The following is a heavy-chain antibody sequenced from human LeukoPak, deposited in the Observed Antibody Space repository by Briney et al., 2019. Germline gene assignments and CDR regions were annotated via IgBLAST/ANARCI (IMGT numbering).Heavy chain of an antibody. J-gene: IGHJ6*02. CDR2: IKQDGSEK. CDR1: GFTFSSYW. D-gene: IGHD3-22*01. CDR3: ARDRYYYDSSGYYQIYYYYGMDV. V-gene: IGHV3-7*01. Sequence: GGSLRLSCAASGFTFSSYWMSWVRQAPGKGLEWVANIKQDGSEKYYVDSVKGRFTISRDNAKNSLYLQMNSLRAEDTAVYYCARDRYYYDSSGYYQIYYYYGMDVWGQGTTVTVSS.